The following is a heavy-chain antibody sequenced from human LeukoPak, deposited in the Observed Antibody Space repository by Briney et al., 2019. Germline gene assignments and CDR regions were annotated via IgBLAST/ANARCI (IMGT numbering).Heavy chain of an antibody. D-gene: IGHD6-13*01. V-gene: IGHV3-23*01. CDR2: ISGSGGST. Sequence: GGSLRLSCAASGFTFSSYAMSWVRQAPGKGLEWVSAISGSGGSTYYADSVKGRFTISRDNSKNTLYLQMNSLRAEDTAVYYCAKAELAAAGIRCTLDYWGQGTLVTVSS. J-gene: IGHJ4*02. CDR1: GFTFSSYA. CDR3: AKAELAAAGIRCTLDY.